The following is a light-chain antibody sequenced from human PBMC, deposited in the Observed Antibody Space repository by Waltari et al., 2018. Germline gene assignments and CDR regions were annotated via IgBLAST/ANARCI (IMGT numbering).Light chain of an antibody. CDR2: RDN. CDR3: AAWDHNLGNYV. V-gene: IGLV1-47*01. Sequence: QSVLPQPPSASGTPGPRVTIACSGNSSNVGSIYVYWYKQLPRTAPKLPIYRDNQRPSGVPDRFSGSKSGTSASLAISGLRSEDEADYYCAAWDHNLGNYVFGTGTKVTVL. CDR1: SSNVGSIY. J-gene: IGLJ1*01.